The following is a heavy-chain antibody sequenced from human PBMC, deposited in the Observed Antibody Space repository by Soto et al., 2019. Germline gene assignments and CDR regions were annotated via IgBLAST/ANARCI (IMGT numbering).Heavy chain of an antibody. CDR1: GGSISSGDYY. CDR3: ARAVHGLSWYFDL. J-gene: IGHJ2*01. D-gene: IGHD4-17*01. V-gene: IGHV4-30-4*01. Sequence: SETLSLPCTVSGGSISSGDYYWSWIRQPPGKGLEWIGYIYYSGSTYYNPSLKSRVTISVDTSKNQFSLKLSSVTAADTAVYYCARAVHGLSWYFDLWGRGTLVTVSS. CDR2: IYYSGST.